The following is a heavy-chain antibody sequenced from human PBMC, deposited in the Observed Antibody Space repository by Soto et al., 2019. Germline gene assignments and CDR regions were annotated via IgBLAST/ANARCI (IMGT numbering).Heavy chain of an antibody. J-gene: IGHJ3*02. CDR3: ASTYYSDSSCYPNDAFAI. CDR1: GGSFRGYY. CDR2: INHSGNT. V-gene: IGHV4-34*01. Sequence: PAETLASTFAVYGGSFRGYYWSWIRQPPGKVLELIGEINHSGNTNYNPSLKSRVTISVDTSKNQFSLKLSSVTAADTAVYYCASTYYSDSSCYPNDAFAIWGQGTIVTVSS. D-gene: IGHD3-22*01.